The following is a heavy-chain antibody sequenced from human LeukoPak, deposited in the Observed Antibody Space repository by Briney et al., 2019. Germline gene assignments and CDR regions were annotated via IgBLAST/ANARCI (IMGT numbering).Heavy chain of an antibody. J-gene: IGHJ5*02. Sequence: GGSLRLSCAASGFTFSAYWMHWVRQAPGKGLVWVSRIKTDGSRTMYADFLQGRLTISRDTAKNTLFLQMNSLRAEDTAVYYCAREAQVGGALQSWGQGTLVTVSS. D-gene: IGHD1-26*01. V-gene: IGHV3-74*03. CDR3: AREAQVGGALQS. CDR2: IKTDGSRT. CDR1: GFTFSAYW.